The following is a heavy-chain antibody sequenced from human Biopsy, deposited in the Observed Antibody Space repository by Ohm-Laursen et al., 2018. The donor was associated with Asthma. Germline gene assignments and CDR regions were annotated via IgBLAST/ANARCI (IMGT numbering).Heavy chain of an antibody. CDR1: GFAVSRDY. J-gene: IGHJ5*01. CDR3: AREGTGIWVRGVPSVWFDS. D-gene: IGHD3-10*01. Sequence: SLRLSCTASGFAVSRDYMFWVRQAPGKGLEWVSVIYSGGTSHTADSVRGRFTISRDYSKNTLYLQMITLRAEDTAVYYCAREGTGIWVRGVPSVWFDSWGQGTPVTVSS. V-gene: IGHV3-53*01. CDR2: IYSGGTS.